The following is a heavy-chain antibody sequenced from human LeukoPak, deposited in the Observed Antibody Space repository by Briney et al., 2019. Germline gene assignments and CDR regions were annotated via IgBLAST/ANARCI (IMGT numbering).Heavy chain of an antibody. CDR1: GFTVSSNY. V-gene: IGHV3-66*01. Sequence: PGGSLRLSCAASGFTVSSNYMSWVRQAPGKGLEWVSVIYSGGSTYYADSVKGRFTISRDNSKNTLYLQMNSLRAEDTAVYYCASYGSPYYFDYWGQGTLVTVSS. CDR3: ASYGSPYYFDY. D-gene: IGHD3-10*01. J-gene: IGHJ4*02. CDR2: IYSGGST.